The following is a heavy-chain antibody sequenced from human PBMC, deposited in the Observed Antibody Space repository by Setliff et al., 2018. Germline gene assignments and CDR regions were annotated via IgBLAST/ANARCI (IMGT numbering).Heavy chain of an antibody. CDR2: INTNTGNP. CDR1: GYTFTSYA. J-gene: IGHJ6*02. CDR3: ARVSITMVRGVIISYYYYGMDV. Sequence: KVSCKASGYTFTSYAMNWVRQAPGQGLEWMGWINTNTGNPTYAQGFTGRFVFSLDTSVSTAYLQISSLKAEDTAVYYCARVSITMVRGVIISYYYYGMDVWGQGTTVTVSS. D-gene: IGHD3-10*01. V-gene: IGHV7-4-1*02.